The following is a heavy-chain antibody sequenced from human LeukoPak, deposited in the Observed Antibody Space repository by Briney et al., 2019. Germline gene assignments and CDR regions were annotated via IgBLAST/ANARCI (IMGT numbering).Heavy chain of an antibody. J-gene: IGHJ6*04. CDR3: ARDRAYGSGSSGKGSYYYYGMDV. CDR1: GFTVSSNY. CDR2: IYSGGST. D-gene: IGHD3-10*01. Sequence: PGGSLRLSCAASGFTVSSNYMSWVRQAPGKGLEWVSVIYSGGSTYYADSVKGRFTISRDNSKNTLYLQMSSLRAEDTAVYYCARDRAYGSGSSGKGSYYYYGMDVWGKGTTVTVSS. V-gene: IGHV3-53*01.